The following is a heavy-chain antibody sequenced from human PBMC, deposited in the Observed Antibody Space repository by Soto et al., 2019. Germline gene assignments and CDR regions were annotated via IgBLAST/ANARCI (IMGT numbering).Heavy chain of an antibody. Sequence: QVQLEQSGAEMKKPGSSVKVSCKISGGTFNTIALSWVRQAPGQGLEWMGGVVPLFGAGTSAEKFRDRVPITADESSSTMTMELTSLRSEDTAVYYCARGAPEGYTYGYGALQFWGQGTMVIVSS. J-gene: IGHJ3*01. CDR2: VVPLFGAG. V-gene: IGHV1-69*01. CDR3: ARGAPEGYTYGYGALQF. CDR1: GGTFNTIA. D-gene: IGHD5-18*01.